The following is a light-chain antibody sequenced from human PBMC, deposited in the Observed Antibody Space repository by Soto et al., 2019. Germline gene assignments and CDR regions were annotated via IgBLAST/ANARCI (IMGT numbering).Light chain of an antibody. J-gene: IGLJ2*01. CDR2: DVS. CDR3: SSYTSSSTQI. Sequence: QSALTQPASVSGSPGQSITISCTGTSSDVGGYNYVSRYQQHPGKAPKLMIYDVSNRPSGVSNRFSGSKSGNTASLTIFGLQADDEADYYCSSYTSSSTQIFGGGTKLTVL. CDR1: SSDVGGYNY. V-gene: IGLV2-14*01.